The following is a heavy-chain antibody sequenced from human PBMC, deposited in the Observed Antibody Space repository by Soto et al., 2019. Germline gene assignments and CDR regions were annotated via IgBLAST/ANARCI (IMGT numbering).Heavy chain of an antibody. V-gene: IGHV2-5*02. D-gene: IGHD1-1*01. Sequence: SGPTLVNPTQTLTLTCTFSGFSLSTSGVGVGWIRQPPGKALEWLALTYWDDDKRYSPSLKSRLTITKDTSKSQVVLTMTNMDPVDTATYFCARILNPTGTTWFDPWGQGTLVTVSS. CDR2: TYWDDDK. J-gene: IGHJ5*02. CDR1: GFSLSTSGVG. CDR3: ARILNPTGTTWFDP.